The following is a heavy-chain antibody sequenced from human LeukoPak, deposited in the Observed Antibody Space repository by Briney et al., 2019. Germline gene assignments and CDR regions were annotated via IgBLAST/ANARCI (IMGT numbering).Heavy chain of an antibody. CDR3: ARGQGGSYYISPSLDY. Sequence: GASVKVSCKASGYTFTSYDINWVRQATGQGLEWMGWMNPNSGNTGYAQKFQGRVTITRNTSISTAYMELSSLRSEDTAVYYCARGQGGSYYISPSLDYWGQGTLVTVSS. CDR2: MNPNSGNT. D-gene: IGHD1-26*01. J-gene: IGHJ4*02. V-gene: IGHV1-8*03. CDR1: GYTFTSYD.